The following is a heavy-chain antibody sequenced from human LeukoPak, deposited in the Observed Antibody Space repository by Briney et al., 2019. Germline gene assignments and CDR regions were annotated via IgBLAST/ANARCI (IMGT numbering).Heavy chain of an antibody. CDR1: GGSLTSYY. D-gene: IGHD6-13*01. J-gene: IGHJ4*02. Sequence: SETLSLTCSVSGGSLTSYYWSWLRQPAGKGLEWIGRIYTSGSTNYNPSLKSRVTISVDTSKNQFSLKLSSVTAADTAVYYCARDGYSSSFDYWGQGTLVTVSS. CDR3: ARDGYSSSFDY. V-gene: IGHV4-4*07. CDR2: IYTSGST.